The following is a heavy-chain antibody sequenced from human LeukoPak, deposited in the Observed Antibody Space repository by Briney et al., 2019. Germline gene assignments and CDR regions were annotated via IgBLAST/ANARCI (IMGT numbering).Heavy chain of an antibody. D-gene: IGHD3-10*01. CDR1: GFTFSSYA. V-gene: IGHV3-23*01. J-gene: IGHJ4*02. Sequence: GGSLRLSCAASGFTFSSYAMSWVRQAPGKGLEWVSAISGSGGSTYYADSVKGRFTISRDNAKNSLYLQMNSLRAEDTAVYYCARDVVRGPFDYWGQGTLVTVSS. CDR3: ARDVVRGPFDY. CDR2: ISGSGGST.